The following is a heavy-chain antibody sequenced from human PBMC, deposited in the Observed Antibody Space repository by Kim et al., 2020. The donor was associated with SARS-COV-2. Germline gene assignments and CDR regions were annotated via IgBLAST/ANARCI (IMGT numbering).Heavy chain of an antibody. CDR2: SYYSGST. CDR1: GGSISSYY. V-gene: IGHV4-59*08. J-gene: IGHJ2*01. Sequence: SETLSLTCTVSGGSISSYYWSWIRHPQQQGLEWIGYSYYSGSTNSNYSLKSRVTISADTSKNQFSLKLSSVSAADTAVSYCAWYSSSWLPWYFDLWGRCT. D-gene: IGHD6-13*01. CDR3: AWYSSSWLPWYFDL.